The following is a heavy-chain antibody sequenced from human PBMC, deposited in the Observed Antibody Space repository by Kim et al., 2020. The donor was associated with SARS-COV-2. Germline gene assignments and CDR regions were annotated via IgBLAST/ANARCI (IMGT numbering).Heavy chain of an antibody. CDR2: IYYSGST. D-gene: IGHD2-2*01. Sequence: SETLSLTCTVSGGSISSYYWSWIRQPPGKGLEWIGYIYYSGSTNYNPSLKSRVTISVDTSKNQFSLKLSSVTAADTAVYYCARENRYCSSTSFKCGYAFDIWGQGTMVTVSS. CDR3: ARENRYCSSTSFKCGYAFDI. CDR1: GGSISSYY. V-gene: IGHV4-59*13. J-gene: IGHJ3*02.